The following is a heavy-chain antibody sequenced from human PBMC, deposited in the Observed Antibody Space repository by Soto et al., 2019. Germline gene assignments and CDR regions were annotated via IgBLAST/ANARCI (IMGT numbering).Heavy chain of an antibody. D-gene: IGHD3-16*01. J-gene: IGHJ4*02. CDR2: IKHDGSEK. CDR1: GFTFSSYW. V-gene: IGHV3-7*01. Sequence: GGSLRLSCVASGFTFSSYWMNWVRQAPGKGLEWVANIKHDGSEKYYVDSVKGRFTISRDNAKNSLYLEMNSLRAEDTALYYCARGVWGFYYWGQGTQVTVS. CDR3: ARGVWGFYY.